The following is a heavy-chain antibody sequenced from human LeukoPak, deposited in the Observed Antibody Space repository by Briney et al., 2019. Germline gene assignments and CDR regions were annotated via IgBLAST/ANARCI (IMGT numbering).Heavy chain of an antibody. D-gene: IGHD6-19*01. Sequence: GGSLRLSCAASGFTFSSNAMSWVRQAPGKGLEWVSAISGSDARTYYADSVKGRFTFSRDNSKSTLYLQMSSLRAEDTAVYYCAKPLSGWYSFDYWGQGTLVTVSS. V-gene: IGHV3-23*01. J-gene: IGHJ4*02. CDR1: GFTFSSNA. CDR2: ISGSDART. CDR3: AKPLSGWYSFDY.